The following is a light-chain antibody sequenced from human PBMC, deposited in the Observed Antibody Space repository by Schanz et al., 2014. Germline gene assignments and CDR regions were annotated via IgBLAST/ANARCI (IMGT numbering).Light chain of an antibody. CDR3: QQYDSSGT. CDR1: QSVSSN. Sequence: EIVMTQSPATLSVSPGERVTLSCRASQSVSSNLAWYQQKPGQAPRLLISGAFTRATGIPARFSGSGSGTEFTLTISSLEPEDFAVYYCQQYDSSGTFGPGTKVDIK. V-gene: IGKV3-15*01. CDR2: GAF. J-gene: IGKJ3*01.